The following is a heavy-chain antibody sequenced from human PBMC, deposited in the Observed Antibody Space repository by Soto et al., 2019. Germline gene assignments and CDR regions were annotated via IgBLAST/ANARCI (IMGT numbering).Heavy chain of an antibody. CDR2: VSPGDSDT. J-gene: IGHJ4*02. Sequence: GESLKISCKASGYTFTYNWIGWVRQMPGKGLEWMGIVSPGDSDTRYSPSFQGQVTISADKSISTAYLQWSSLKASDSAMYYCVRTAGSNTFYFHYWGQGTLVTVSS. CDR1: GYTFTYNW. CDR3: VRTAGSNTFYFHY. V-gene: IGHV5-51*01.